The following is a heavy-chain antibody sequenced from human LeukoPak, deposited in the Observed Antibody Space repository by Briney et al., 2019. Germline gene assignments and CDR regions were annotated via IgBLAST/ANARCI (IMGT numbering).Heavy chain of an antibody. CDR3: ARLTNYYESSGYHYAYFDY. J-gene: IGHJ4*02. CDR2: ISSSGSTI. D-gene: IGHD3-22*01. Sequence: PGGSLRLSWAASGFTFSDYYMSWIRQAPGKGLEWVSYISSSGSTIYYADSVKGRFTISRDNAKNSLYLQMNSLRAEDTAVYYCARLTNYYESSGYHYAYFDYWGQGTLVTVSS. CDR1: GFTFSDYY. V-gene: IGHV3-11*04.